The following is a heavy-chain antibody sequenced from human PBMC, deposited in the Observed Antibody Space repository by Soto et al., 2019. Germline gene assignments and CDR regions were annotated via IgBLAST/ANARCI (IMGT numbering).Heavy chain of an antibody. CDR1: GYTFTSYG. V-gene: IGHV1-18*01. Sequence: QVKLVQSGAEVKKPGASVKVSCKASGYTFTSYGISWVRQAPGQGLEWMGWISAYNGNTNYAQKLQGRVTMTTDTCTSTAYMELRSLSSDDTAVYYCARVSYSSGRGLSPWGQGTLVTVSS. J-gene: IGHJ5*02. D-gene: IGHD6-19*01. CDR2: ISAYNGNT. CDR3: ARVSYSSGRGLSP.